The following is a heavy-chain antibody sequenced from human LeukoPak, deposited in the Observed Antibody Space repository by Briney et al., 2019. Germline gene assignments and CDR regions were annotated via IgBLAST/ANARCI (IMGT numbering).Heavy chain of an antibody. J-gene: IGHJ6*03. CDR1: GGSIRSYH. D-gene: IGHD3-10*01. V-gene: IGHV4-34*01. CDR2: INHSGST. CDR3: ARRGITMVRGVKGGSSYYYYMDV. Sequence: SETLSLTCTVSGGSIRSYHWSWIRQPPGKGLEWIGEINHSGSTNYNPSLKSRVTISVDTSKNQFSLRLSSVTAADTAVYYCARRGITMVRGVKGGSSYYYYMDVWGKGTTVTISS.